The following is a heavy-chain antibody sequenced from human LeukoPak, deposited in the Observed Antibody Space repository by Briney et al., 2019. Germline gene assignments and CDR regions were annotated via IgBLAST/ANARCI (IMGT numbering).Heavy chain of an antibody. J-gene: IGHJ4*02. CDR3: ARGSGWLDY. V-gene: IGHV3-53*01. CDR1: GFTVSNPF. D-gene: IGHD6-19*01. CDR2: IYSVGTT. Sequence: PGGSLRLSCAASGFTVSNPFMSWVRQAPGKGLEWVSVIYSVGTTYYADSVKGRFTISRDNSKNTLYLQMNSLRAEDTAVYHCARGSGWLDYWGQGTLVTVSS.